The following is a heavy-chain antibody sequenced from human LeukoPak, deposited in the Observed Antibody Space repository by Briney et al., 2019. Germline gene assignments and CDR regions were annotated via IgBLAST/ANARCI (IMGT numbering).Heavy chain of an antibody. J-gene: IGHJ4*02. D-gene: IGHD2-15*01. Sequence: GGSLRLSCAASGFTFSSYEMNWVRQAPGKVLEWVSYISSSGSTIYYADSVKGRFTISRDNAKNSLYLQMNSLRAEDTALYYCARDKGGYCSGGSCYRYDHFDYWGQGTLVTVSS. CDR3: ARDKGGYCSGGSCYRYDHFDY. CDR2: ISSSGSTI. CDR1: GFTFSSYE. V-gene: IGHV3-48*03.